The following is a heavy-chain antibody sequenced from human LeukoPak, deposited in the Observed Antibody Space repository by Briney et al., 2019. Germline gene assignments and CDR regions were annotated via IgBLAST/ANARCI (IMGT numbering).Heavy chain of an antibody. V-gene: IGHV1-2*02. CDR1: GFDFRDYF. CDR2: INPDTEDS. Sequence: ASVEVSCKASGFDFRDYFIHWVRQAPGEGLEWMGSINPDTEDSKIAQQFQGRVTMTRDTSISTAYMELSRLRSDDTAVYYCARDKSGIAAYDYWGQGTLVTVSS. CDR3: ARDKSGIAAYDY. D-gene: IGHD6-13*01. J-gene: IGHJ4*02.